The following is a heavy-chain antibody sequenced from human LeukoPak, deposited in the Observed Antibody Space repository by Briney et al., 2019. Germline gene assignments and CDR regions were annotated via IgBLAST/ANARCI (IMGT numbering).Heavy chain of an antibody. D-gene: IGHD1-1*01. CDR1: GYTFTSYG. CDR3: ARDLRGNVHFDY. CDR2: ITTYNGKT. Sequence: ASVKVSCKASGYTFTSYGISWVRQAPGQGLEWMGRITTYNGKTNYGLEFQGRVTMTADTSANTVFMELRSLRSDDTAVYFCARDLRGNVHFDYWGQGALVTVSS. J-gene: IGHJ4*02. V-gene: IGHV1-18*01.